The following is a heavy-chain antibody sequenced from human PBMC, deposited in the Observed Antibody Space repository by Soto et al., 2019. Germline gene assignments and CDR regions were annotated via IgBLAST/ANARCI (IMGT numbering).Heavy chain of an antibody. J-gene: IGHJ4*02. CDR3: ARSPTTTIVVALFDY. Sequence: EVQLVESGGGLVQPGGSLRLSCAASGFTFSTYNMNWVRQAPGKGLEWVSYISSSSSTIDYADSVKGRFIISRDNAKNSLYLQMNSLRDEDTAVYSCARSPTTTIVVALFDYWGQGTLVTVSS. CDR2: ISSSSSTI. V-gene: IGHV3-48*02. CDR1: GFTFSTYN. D-gene: IGHD3-22*01.